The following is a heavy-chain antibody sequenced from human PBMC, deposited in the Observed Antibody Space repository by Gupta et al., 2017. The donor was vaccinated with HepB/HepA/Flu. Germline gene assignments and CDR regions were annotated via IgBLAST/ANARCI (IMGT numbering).Heavy chain of an antibody. V-gene: IGHV3-30*18. J-gene: IGHJ4*02. D-gene: IGHD6-13*01. Sequence: VQPGRSLRLSCAASGFTFSSYGMHWVRQAPGKGLEWVAVISYDGSNKYYADSVKGRFTISRDNSKNTLYLQMNSLRAEDTAVYYCAKDQAAAGLDYGGQGTIVTVYS. CDR3: AKDQAAAGLDY. CDR2: ISYDGSNK. CDR1: GFTFSSYG.